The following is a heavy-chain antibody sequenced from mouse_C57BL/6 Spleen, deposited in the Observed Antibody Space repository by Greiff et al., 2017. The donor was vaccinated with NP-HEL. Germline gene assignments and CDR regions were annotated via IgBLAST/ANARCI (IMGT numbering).Heavy chain of an antibody. V-gene: IGHV1-66*01. CDR3: ARGYGSSYDY. J-gene: IGHJ2*01. Sequence: QVQLKESGPELVKPGASVKISCKASGYSFTSYYIHWVKQRPGQGLEWIGWIYPGSGNTKYNEKFKGKATLTADTSSSTAYMQLSSLTSEDSAVYYCARGYGSSYDYWGQGTTLTVSS. D-gene: IGHD1-1*01. CDR1: GYSFTSYY. CDR2: IYPGSGNT.